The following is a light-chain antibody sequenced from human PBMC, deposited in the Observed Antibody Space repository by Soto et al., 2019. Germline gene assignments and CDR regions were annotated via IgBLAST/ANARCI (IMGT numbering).Light chain of an antibody. CDR3: QQYTNTNNPWM. CDR1: QTISTW. Sequence: DIQATQSPPTQCASVGDRVTITCRASQTISTWMAWYQQKPGKAPKLLVYDASTLQSGVASRFSGSGSGTEFTLIISGLQPDDSATYYCQQYTNTNNPWMFGQGTKVDNK. CDR2: DAS. J-gene: IGKJ1*01. V-gene: IGKV1-5*01.